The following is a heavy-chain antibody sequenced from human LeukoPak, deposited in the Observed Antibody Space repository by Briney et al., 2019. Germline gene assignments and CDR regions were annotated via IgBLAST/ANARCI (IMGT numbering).Heavy chain of an antibody. V-gene: IGHV3-48*03. J-gene: IGHJ3*02. CDR3: ARDGDSSGYYAAFDI. CDR1: GFIFSSYE. CDR2: ISSSGSTT. Sequence: GGSLRLSCAASGFIFSSYEMNWVRQAPGKGLEWVSYISSSGSTTYYADSVKGRFTISRDNAKNSLYLQMNSLRAEDTAVYYCARDGDSSGYYAAFDIWGQGTMVTVSS. D-gene: IGHD3-22*01.